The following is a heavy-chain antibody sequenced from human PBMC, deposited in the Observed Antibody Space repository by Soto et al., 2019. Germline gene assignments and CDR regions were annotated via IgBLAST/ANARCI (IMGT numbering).Heavy chain of an antibody. CDR3: ARAADRFDFVWGRNDGLDI. D-gene: IGHD3-16*01. V-gene: IGHV1-18*01. CDR2: SRADNSHP. Sequence: QVQLLQSGPEVKKPGASVKVSCRAFGYRFTEFGISWVRQAPGQGLEWVGWSRADNSHPDYAKSRQGRVNVTADTSSNGAYRGLTSRTSADTAVYYCARAADRFDFVWGRNDGLDIWGQGRVVFVSS. CDR1: GYRFTEFG. J-gene: IGHJ3*02.